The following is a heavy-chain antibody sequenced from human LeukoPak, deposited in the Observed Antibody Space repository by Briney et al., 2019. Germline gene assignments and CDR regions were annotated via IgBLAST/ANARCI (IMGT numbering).Heavy chain of an antibody. D-gene: IGHD4-11*01. CDR1: GFTFSSSG. J-gene: IGHJ4*02. CDR2: ISYDGHNK. Sequence: PGGSLRLSCAASGFTFSSSGMHWVRQAPGKGLEWVATISYDGHNKYYADSVKGRFTISRDNSKNTLYLQMSSLRAEDTGIYYCAKGGHYSFFDYWGQGTLVTVSS. V-gene: IGHV3-30*18. CDR3: AKGGHYSFFDY.